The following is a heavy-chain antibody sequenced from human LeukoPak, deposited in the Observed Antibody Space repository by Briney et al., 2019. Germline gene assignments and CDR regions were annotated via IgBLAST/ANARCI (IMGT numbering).Heavy chain of an antibody. CDR2: ISSSGSTI. J-gene: IGHJ4*02. D-gene: IGHD2-15*01. Sequence: GGSLRLSCAASGFTFSDYYMSWIRQAPGKGLEWVSYISSSGSTIYYADSVKGRFTISRDNAKNPLYLQMNSLRAEDTAVYYCARDSRSWRYCSGGSCYSENWGQGTLVTVSS. CDR1: GFTFSDYY. V-gene: IGHV3-11*01. CDR3: ARDSRSWRYCSGGSCYSEN.